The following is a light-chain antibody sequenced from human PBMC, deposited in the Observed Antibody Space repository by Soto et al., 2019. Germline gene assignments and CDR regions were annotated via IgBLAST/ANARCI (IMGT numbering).Light chain of an antibody. CDR1: QSISSY. Sequence: MKQCTSSRSSSLGDRVTNTLWASQSISSYLNWYQKKPGRAPNLLIYGTSSLQSGVPSRFSGSGSGTEYTLTISSLQPDDFATYYCQQYNSQYTFGQGTNVDI. J-gene: IGKJ2*01. V-gene: IGKV1-39*01. CDR2: GTS. CDR3: QQYNSQYT.